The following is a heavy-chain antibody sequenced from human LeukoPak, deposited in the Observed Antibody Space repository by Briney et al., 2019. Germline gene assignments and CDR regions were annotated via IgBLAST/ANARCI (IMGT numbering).Heavy chain of an antibody. V-gene: IGHV4-34*01. D-gene: IGHD3-10*01. CDR2: INHSGST. Sequence: SETLPLTCAVYGGSFSGYYWSWIRQPPGKGLEWIGEINHSGSTNYNPSLKSRVTISVDTSKNQFSLKLSSVTAADTAVYYCARARRSGSSHWGQGTLVTVSS. J-gene: IGHJ4*02. CDR3: ARARRSGSSH. CDR1: GGSFSGYY.